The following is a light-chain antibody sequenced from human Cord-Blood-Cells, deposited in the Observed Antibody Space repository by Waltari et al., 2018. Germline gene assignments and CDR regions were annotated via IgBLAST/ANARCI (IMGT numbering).Light chain of an antibody. CDR2: EDS. J-gene: IGLJ3*02. CDR3: YSTDSSGNWV. Sequence: SYELTQPPSVSVSPGQTARITCSGDALPKKYAYWYQQKSGQAPVLVIYEDSKRPSGIPERFSGASSGKMACLTISGAQVEDEADYYCYSTDSSGNWVFGGGTKLTVL. CDR1: ALPKKY. V-gene: IGLV3-10*01.